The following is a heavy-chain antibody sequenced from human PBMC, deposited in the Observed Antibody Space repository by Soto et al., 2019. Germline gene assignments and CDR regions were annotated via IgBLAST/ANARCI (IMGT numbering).Heavy chain of an antibody. CDR2: ISGNSDRT. V-gene: IGHV3-23*01. CDR3: AKGANLGHPYFFDS. Sequence: EVQLLESGGGLVQPGGSLRLSCAASGFTFSSYNMNWVRQAPGKGLEWISHISGNSDRTDYADSVKGRFTISRDNSKNTLHLQMNSLRAEDTAVYYCAKGANLGHPYFFDSWGQGALVTVSS. J-gene: IGHJ4*02. CDR1: GFTFSSYN.